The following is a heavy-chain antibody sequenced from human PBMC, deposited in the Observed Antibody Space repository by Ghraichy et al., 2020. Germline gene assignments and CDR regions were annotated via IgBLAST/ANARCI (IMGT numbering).Heavy chain of an antibody. CDR3: AWGIGWHFAL. V-gene: IGHV3-7*01. CDR1: GFTFSTYW. Sequence: GGSLRLSCTASGFTFSTYWMIWVRQAPGKGLEWLAHMKEDGSDQDYVDSVRGRFTISRDNAKNSLYLQLNSLRVEDTAVYYCAWGIGWHFALWGCGTLVTVSS. CDR2: MKEDGSDQ. D-gene: IGHD3-10*01. J-gene: IGHJ2*01.